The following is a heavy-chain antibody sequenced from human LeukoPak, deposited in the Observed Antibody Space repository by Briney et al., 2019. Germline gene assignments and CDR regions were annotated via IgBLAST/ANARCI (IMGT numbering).Heavy chain of an antibody. CDR1: GFTFTSSA. CDR2: IVVGSGNT. D-gene: IGHD5-18*01. Sequence: GTSVKVSCKASGFTFTSSAMQWVRQARGQRLEWIGWIVVGSGNTNYAQKFQERVTITRGMSTSTAYMELSSLRSEDTAVYYCAGQGYSYGDAFDIWGQGTMVTVSS. V-gene: IGHV1-58*02. CDR3: AGQGYSYGDAFDI. J-gene: IGHJ3*02.